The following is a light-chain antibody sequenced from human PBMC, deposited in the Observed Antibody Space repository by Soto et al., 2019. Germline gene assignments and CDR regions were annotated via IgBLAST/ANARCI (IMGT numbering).Light chain of an antibody. CDR3: SSYTSTDTPV. V-gene: IGLV2-14*01. CDR1: STDVGGYNF. CDR2: EVT. Sequence: QSALTQPASVSGSLGQSITMSCTGTSTDVGGYNFVSWYQQHPDKAPKLLIYEVTNRPSGVSNRFSGSKSGNTASLTISGLQAEDEADYYCSSYTSTDTPVFGTGTKVTVL. J-gene: IGLJ1*01.